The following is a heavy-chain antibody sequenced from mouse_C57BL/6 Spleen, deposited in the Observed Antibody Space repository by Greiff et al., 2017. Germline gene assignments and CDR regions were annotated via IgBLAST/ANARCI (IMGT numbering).Heavy chain of an antibody. CDR1: GYTFTSYW. Sequence: QVQLQQPGAELVKPGASVKLSCKASGYTFTSYWMHWVKQRPGQGLEWIGMIHPNSGSTNYNEKFKSKATLTVDKSSSTAYMQLSSLTSEDAAVYYCARVAGDSWFAYWGQGTLVTVSA. CDR2: IHPNSGST. V-gene: IGHV1-64*01. D-gene: IGHD1-1*01. J-gene: IGHJ3*01. CDR3: ARVAGDSWFAY.